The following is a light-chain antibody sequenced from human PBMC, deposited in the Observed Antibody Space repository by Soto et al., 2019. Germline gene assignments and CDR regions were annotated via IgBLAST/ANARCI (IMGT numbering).Light chain of an antibody. Sequence: QSAVTQPASVSGSPEQSITISCTGTSNDVGRYNLVSWYQQHPGKAPKVMIYEATKRPSGVSNRFSGSKSGNTASLTISGLQAEDEADYYCCAYAGSGTVVFGGGTKLTVL. CDR3: CAYAGSGTVV. CDR1: SNDVGRYNL. V-gene: IGLV2-23*01. J-gene: IGLJ3*02. CDR2: EAT.